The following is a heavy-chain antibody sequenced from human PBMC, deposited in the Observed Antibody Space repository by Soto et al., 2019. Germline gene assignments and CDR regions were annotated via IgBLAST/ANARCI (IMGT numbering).Heavy chain of an antibody. CDR2: INHSGST. D-gene: IGHD3-3*01. CDR3: ARESGYDFWSGYYMAYYYYGMDV. CDR1: GGSFSGYY. J-gene: IGHJ6*02. Sequence: SETLSLTCAVYGGSFSGYYWSWIRQPPGKGLGWIGEINHSGSTNYNPSLKSRVTISVDTSKNQFSLKLSSVTAADTAVYYCARESGYDFWSGYYMAYYYYGMDVWGQGTTVTVSS. V-gene: IGHV4-34*01.